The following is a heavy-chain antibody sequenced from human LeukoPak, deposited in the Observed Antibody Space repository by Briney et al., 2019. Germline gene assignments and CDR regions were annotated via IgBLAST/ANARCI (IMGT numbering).Heavy chain of an antibody. V-gene: IGHV3-74*01. Sequence: GSLRLSCAASGSAFSRSWIHWVRRAPGKGLVWVSHINNDATRTTYADSVRGRFTISRDNAKNTVSLQMSSLRAEDTAVYYCAKKLSGTYEEGMQQWGQGTLVSVSS. CDR2: INNDATRT. CDR3: AKKLSGTYEEGMQQ. CDR1: GSAFSRSW. D-gene: IGHD1-26*01. J-gene: IGHJ1*01.